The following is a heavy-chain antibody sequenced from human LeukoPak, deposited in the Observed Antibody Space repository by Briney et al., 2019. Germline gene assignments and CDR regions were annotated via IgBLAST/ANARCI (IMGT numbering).Heavy chain of an antibody. CDR3: AKDLGIVVVVTSHASAFDY. CDR2: ISSGAGST. Sequence: GGSLRLSCAASGFTFSSYAMSWVRQAPGKGLEWVSAISSGAGSTYYADSVKGRFTISRDNSKNTVYLQMNSLRADDAAVYYCAKDLGIVVVVTSHASAFDYWGQGTLVTVSS. CDR1: GFTFSSYA. D-gene: IGHD3-22*01. V-gene: IGHV3-23*01. J-gene: IGHJ4*02.